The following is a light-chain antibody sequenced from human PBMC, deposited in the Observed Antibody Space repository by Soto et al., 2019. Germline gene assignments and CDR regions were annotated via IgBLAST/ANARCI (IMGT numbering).Light chain of an antibody. Sequence: EIILTQSPDTLSLSPGERATLSCRASQTVSSNYLAWCQQRPGQAPRLLIYGTSNRATGIPARFSGSGSGTDFTLSISRLEPEDFAVYYCQQYGSSPYTFGQGTKVDIK. CDR3: QQYGSSPYT. V-gene: IGKV3-20*01. CDR2: GTS. CDR1: QTVSSNY. J-gene: IGKJ2*01.